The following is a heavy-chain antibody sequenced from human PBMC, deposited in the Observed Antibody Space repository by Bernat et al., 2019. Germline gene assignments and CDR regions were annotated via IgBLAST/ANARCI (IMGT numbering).Heavy chain of an antibody. Sequence: EVQLVESGGGLVQPGGSLRLSCADSGFTFSSSWMHWVRQAPGKGLVWVSCINSDGSSTNFADFVKGRFTISRDNAKNTLYLQMNSLRAEDTAVYYCARVPSAVAAAVWRGYSYYVDVWGKGSTVTVSS. J-gene: IGHJ6*03. CDR2: INSDGSST. D-gene: IGHD2-15*01. CDR3: ARVPSAVAAAVWRGYSYYVDV. V-gene: IGHV3-74*01. CDR1: GFTFSSSW.